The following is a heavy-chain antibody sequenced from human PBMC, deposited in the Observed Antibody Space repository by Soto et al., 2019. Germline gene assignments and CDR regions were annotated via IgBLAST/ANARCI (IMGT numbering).Heavy chain of an antibody. CDR2: ISAYNGNT. V-gene: IGHV1-18*01. D-gene: IGHD1-26*01. Sequence: QVQLVQSGAEVKKPGASVKVACKASGYTFTSYCISWVRQAPGQGLEWMGWISAYNGNTNYAQKLQGRVTMTIDTSTRTAHVQVRKLRLDDTAVHYCARDLGELRDVSSWRYWGQGRLVTVS. J-gene: IGHJ4*02. CDR3: ARDLGELRDVSSWRY. CDR1: GYTFTSYC.